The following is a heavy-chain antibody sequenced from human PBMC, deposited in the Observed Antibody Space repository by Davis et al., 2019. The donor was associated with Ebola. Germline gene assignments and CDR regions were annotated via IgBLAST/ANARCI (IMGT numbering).Heavy chain of an antibody. CDR1: GGSFSGYY. D-gene: IGHD3-16*02. CDR2: INHSGST. Sequence: SETLSLTCAVYGGSFSGYYWSWIRQPPGKGLEWIGEINHSGSTNYNPSLKSRVTISVDTSKNQFSLKLSSVTAADTAVYYCARFITFGGVIVEWLAFDIWGQGTMVTVSS. V-gene: IGHV4-34*01. CDR3: ARFITFGGVIVEWLAFDI. J-gene: IGHJ3*02.